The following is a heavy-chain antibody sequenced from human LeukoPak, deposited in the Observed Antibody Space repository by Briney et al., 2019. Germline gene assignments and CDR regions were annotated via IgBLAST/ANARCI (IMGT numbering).Heavy chain of an antibody. D-gene: IGHD3-22*01. J-gene: IGHJ4*02. Sequence: SETLSLTCTVSGGSISSSSYYWGWIRQPPGKGLEWIGSIYYSGSTYYNPSLKSRVTISVDTSKNQFSLKLSSVTAADTAVYYCARHNRIRGIVVVTTFDYWGQGTLVTVSS. CDR1: GGSISSSSYY. V-gene: IGHV4-39*01. CDR3: ARHNRIRGIVVVTTFDY. CDR2: IYYSGST.